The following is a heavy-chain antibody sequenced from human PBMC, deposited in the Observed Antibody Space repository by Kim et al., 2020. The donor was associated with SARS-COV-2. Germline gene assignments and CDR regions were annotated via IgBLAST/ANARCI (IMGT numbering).Heavy chain of an antibody. CDR1: GGSFTGYY. J-gene: IGHJ6*02. Sequence: SETLSLTCAVHGGSFTGYYWSWIRQSPGKGLEWIGEITHTGSTIYNPSLRGRVTISLDTSQNQISLKLTSVTAADTAVYFCSRRPLWNFGLDVWGQGTTITVSS. D-gene: IGHD3-3*01. V-gene: IGHV4-34*01. CDR3: SRRPLWNFGLDV. CDR2: ITHTGST.